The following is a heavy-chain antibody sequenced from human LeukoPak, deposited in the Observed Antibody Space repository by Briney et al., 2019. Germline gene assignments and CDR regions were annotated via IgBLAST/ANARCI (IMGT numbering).Heavy chain of an antibody. CDR3: ARDYYDSSGYYSFDY. V-gene: IGHV4-38-2*02. Sequence: PSESPSLTCTVSGYSISSGYYWGWLRQPPGEGLEWIGSIYHSGSTYYNPSLKSRVTISVDTSKNQVSLKLSSVTAADTAVYYCARDYYDSSGYYSFDYWGQGTLVTVSS. CDR1: GYSISSGYY. D-gene: IGHD3-22*01. CDR2: IYHSGST. J-gene: IGHJ4*02.